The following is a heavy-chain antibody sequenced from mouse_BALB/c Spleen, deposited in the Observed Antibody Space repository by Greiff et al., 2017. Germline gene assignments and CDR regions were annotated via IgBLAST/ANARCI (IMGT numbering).Heavy chain of an antibody. CDR2: ISYSGST. CDR3: ARNYYGYWFAY. J-gene: IGHJ3*01. CDR1: GYSITSDYA. D-gene: IGHD1-2*01. Sequence: EVQGVESGPGLVKPSQSLSLTCTVTGYSITSDYAWNWIRQFPGNKLEWMGYISYSGSTSYNPSLKSRISITRDTSKNQFFLQLNSVTTEDTATYYCARNYYGYWFAYWGQGTLVTVSA. V-gene: IGHV3-2*02.